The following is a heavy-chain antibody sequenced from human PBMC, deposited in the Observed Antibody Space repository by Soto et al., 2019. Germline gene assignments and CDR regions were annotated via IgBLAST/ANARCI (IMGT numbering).Heavy chain of an antibody. Sequence: PSQTLSLTCAISGDSVSSNSAAWNWIRQSPSRGLEWLGRTYYRSKWYNDYAASVKSRITINPDTSKNQFSLQLNSVTPEDTAVYYCVRNGPRTGTDYSYYGMDVWGQGTTVTVSS. D-gene: IGHD1-7*01. CDR3: VRNGPRTGTDYSYYGMDV. V-gene: IGHV6-1*01. J-gene: IGHJ6*02. CDR1: GDSVSSNSAA. CDR2: TYYRSKWYN.